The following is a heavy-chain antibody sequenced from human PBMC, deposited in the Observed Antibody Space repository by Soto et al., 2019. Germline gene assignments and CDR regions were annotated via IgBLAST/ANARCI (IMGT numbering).Heavy chain of an antibody. V-gene: IGHV2-5*02. Sequence: QISLKESGPTLVKPTETLKLTCTFSGFSLTTDGEGVGWVRQPPGVALEWLALIYWDDDERYSPSLKTRLTIKKDPSKNQVVLILTNMDPVDTATYYCAHSRNLITEDAQVGDFDYWGQGTLVTVSS. D-gene: IGHD3-10*01. CDR1: GFSLTTDGEG. J-gene: IGHJ4*02. CDR3: AHSRNLITEDAQVGDFDY. CDR2: IYWDDDE.